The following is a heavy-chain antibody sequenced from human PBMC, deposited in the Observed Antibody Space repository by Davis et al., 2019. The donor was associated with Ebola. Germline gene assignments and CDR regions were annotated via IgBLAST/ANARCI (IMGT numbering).Heavy chain of an antibody. V-gene: IGHV1-46*01. D-gene: IGHD1-14*01. J-gene: IGHJ6*02. Sequence: ASVKVSCKASGYTFTSYYMHWVRQAPGQGLEWMGIINPSGGSTSYAQKFQGRVTMTRDTSTSTVYMELSSLRSEDTAVYYCAREQPTKYYYYGMDVWGQGTTVTVSS. CDR1: GYTFTSYY. CDR3: AREQPTKYYYYGMDV. CDR2: INPSGGST.